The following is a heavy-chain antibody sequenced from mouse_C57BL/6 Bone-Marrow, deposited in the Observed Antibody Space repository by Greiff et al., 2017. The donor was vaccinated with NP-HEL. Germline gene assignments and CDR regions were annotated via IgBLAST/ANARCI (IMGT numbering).Heavy chain of an antibody. CDR3: TTGGYYGSSWDY. CDR1: GFNIKDDY. D-gene: IGHD1-1*01. J-gene: IGHJ2*01. V-gene: IGHV14-4*01. CDR2: IDPENGDN. Sequence: EVQLQQSGAELVRPGGSVKLSCTASGFNIKDDYMHWVKQRPEKGLEWIGRIDPENGDNEYASKFQGKATITAATSSNKAYLQLSSLTSEDTAVYYCTTGGYYGSSWDYWGQGTTLTVSS.